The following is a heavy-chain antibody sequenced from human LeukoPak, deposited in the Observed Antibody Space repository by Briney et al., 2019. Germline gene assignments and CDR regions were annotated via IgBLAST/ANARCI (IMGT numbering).Heavy chain of an antibody. CDR3: AKGRGYSYGLPFLY. D-gene: IGHD5-18*01. V-gene: IGHV3-30*02. CDR1: GFTFSSYG. J-gene: IGHJ4*02. Sequence: GGSLRLSCAASGFTFSSYGMHWVLQAPGKGLLWVAFIRYDGSNKYYADSVKGRFTISRDNSKNTLYLQMNSLRAEDTAVYYCAKGRGYSYGLPFLYWGQGTLVTVSS. CDR2: IRYDGSNK.